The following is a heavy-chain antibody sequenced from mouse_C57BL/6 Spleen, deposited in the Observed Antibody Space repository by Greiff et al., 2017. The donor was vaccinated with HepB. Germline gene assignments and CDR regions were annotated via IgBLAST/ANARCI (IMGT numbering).Heavy chain of an antibody. CDR2: IYPGDGDT. V-gene: IGHV1-82*01. CDR3: ARVYDYDGGDY. Sequence: QVQLQQSGPELVKPGASVKISCKASGYAFSSSWMNWVKQRPGKGLEWIGRIYPGDGDTNYNGKFKGKATLTADKSSSTAYMQLSSLTSEDSAVYFCARVYDYDGGDYWGQGTTLTVSS. D-gene: IGHD2-4*01. J-gene: IGHJ2*01. CDR1: GYAFSSSW.